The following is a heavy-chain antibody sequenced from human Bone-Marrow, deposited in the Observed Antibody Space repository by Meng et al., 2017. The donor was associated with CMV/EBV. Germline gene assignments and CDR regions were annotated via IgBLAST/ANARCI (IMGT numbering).Heavy chain of an antibody. CDR2: ISSSSSYI. CDR3: ATSLRTPSYDS. CDR1: GFTVSSNY. D-gene: IGHD1-14*01. J-gene: IGHJ5*01. V-gene: IGHV3-21*01. Sequence: GGSLRLSCAASGFTVSSNYMSWVRQAPGKGLEWVSSISSSSSYIYYADSVKGRFTISRDNAKNSLYLQMNSLRAEDTAVYYCATSLRTPSYDSWGQGTLVTVSS.